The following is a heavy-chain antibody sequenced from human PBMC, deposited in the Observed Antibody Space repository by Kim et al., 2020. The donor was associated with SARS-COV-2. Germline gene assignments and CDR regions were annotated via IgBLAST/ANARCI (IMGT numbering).Heavy chain of an antibody. V-gene: IGHV5-51*01. CDR2: IYPGDSDT. CDR3: ARAIGYCSGGSCYGGDFYN. Sequence: GESLKISCKGSGYSFTSYWIGWVRQMPGKGLEWMGSIYPGDSDTRYSPSFQGQVTISADKSISTAYLQWSSLKASDTAMYYCARAIGYCSGGSCYGGDFYNCGQGTLVTVSS. J-gene: IGHJ4*02. CDR1: GYSFTSYW. D-gene: IGHD2-15*01.